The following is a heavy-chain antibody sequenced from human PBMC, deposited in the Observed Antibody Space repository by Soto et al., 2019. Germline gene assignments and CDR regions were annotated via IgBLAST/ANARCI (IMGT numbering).Heavy chain of an antibody. V-gene: IGHV3-30-3*01. J-gene: IGHJ4*02. Sequence: GGSLRLSCAASGFTFSSYAMHWVRQAPGKGLEWVAVISYDGSNKYYADSVKGRFTISRDNSKNTLYLQMNSLRAEDTAVYYCASSRTTVLRFLEWFFFEWGQGTLVTVSS. CDR2: ISYDGSNK. CDR1: GFTFSSYA. D-gene: IGHD3-3*01. CDR3: ASSRTTVLRFLEWFFFE.